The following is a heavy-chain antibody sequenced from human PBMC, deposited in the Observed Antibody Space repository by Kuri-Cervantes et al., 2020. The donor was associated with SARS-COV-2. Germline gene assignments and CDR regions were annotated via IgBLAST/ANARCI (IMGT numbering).Heavy chain of an antibody. J-gene: IGHJ4*02. Sequence: GGSLRPSCPASGFTSSSYAMHWVRQAAGKGLEWVAVISHDGSNKYYADSVKGQFTIGRDNSKNTLYLQVNSLIAEDTTVYYCARVVFDTARVYFDYWGQGTLVTVSS. CDR2: ISHDGSNK. CDR1: GFTSSSYA. D-gene: IGHD5-18*01. CDR3: ARVVFDTARVYFDY. V-gene: IGHV3-30-3*01.